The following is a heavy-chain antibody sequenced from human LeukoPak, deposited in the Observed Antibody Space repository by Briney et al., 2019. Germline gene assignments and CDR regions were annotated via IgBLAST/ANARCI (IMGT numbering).Heavy chain of an antibody. D-gene: IGHD2-15*01. V-gene: IGHV4-39*07. Sequence: SETLSLTCTVSGGSISSSSYYWGWIRQPQGKGLEWIVSIYYSGSTYYNPSLKSRVTISVDTSKNQFSLKLSSVTAADTAVYYCAREHCSGGSCYSIYYYYYMDVWGKGTTVTVSS. J-gene: IGHJ6*03. CDR2: IYYSGST. CDR1: GGSISSSSYY. CDR3: AREHCSGGSCYSIYYYYYMDV.